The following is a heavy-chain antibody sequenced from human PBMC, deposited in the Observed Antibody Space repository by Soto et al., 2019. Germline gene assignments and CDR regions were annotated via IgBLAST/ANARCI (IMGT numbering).Heavy chain of an antibody. CDR3: AKTVGATKLEDY. J-gene: IGHJ4*02. Sequence: EVQLLESGGGLVQPRRSLRLSCSASGFNFTNHVINWVRQAPGKSLEWVSSISNSDDVGSYTDSVRGRFIVSRDTSTNTIYLQMNYLRVEDTAVYYCAKTVGATKLEDYWGQGTLVTVSS. D-gene: IGHD1-26*01. V-gene: IGHV3-23*01. CDR1: GFNFTNHV. CDR2: ISNSDDVG.